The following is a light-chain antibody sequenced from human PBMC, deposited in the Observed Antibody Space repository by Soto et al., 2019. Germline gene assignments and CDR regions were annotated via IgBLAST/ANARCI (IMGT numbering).Light chain of an antibody. CDR2: HAS. Sequence: EIVLTQSPGTLSLSPGERAALSCRASQSVGNNFLGWYQQKPGQSPRLLIYHASNRATGIPDRFSGTASGTDFTLTISRLEPEDFAVYYCHQYASSPLTFGGGTKVENK. CDR1: QSVGNNF. CDR3: HQYASSPLT. V-gene: IGKV3-20*01. J-gene: IGKJ4*01.